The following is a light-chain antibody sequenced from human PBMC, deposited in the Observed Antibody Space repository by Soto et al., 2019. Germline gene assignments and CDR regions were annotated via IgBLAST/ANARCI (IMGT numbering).Light chain of an antibody. CDR2: AAS. Sequence: AIQMTQSPSSLSASVGDRVTITCRASQGIRNDLGWYQQKPGKAPKLLIYAASSLQSGVPSRFSGSGSGTDFTLTISSLQPEDFATYYCQQSFSTPPETFGQGTKVEIK. V-gene: IGKV1-6*01. CDR1: QGIRND. CDR3: QQSFSTPPET. J-gene: IGKJ1*01.